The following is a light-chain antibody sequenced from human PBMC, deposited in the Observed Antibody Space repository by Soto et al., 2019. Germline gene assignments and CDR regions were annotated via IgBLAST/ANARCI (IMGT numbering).Light chain of an antibody. CDR3: QQYTVWPFT. V-gene: IGKV3-20*01. J-gene: IGKJ4*01. CDR1: QSVSNTY. Sequence: EIVLTQSPGTLSLSPGERATLSCRASQSVSNTYLAWYQQKPGQAPRLLIYDASSRATGIPDRFSGSGSGTDFTLTISSLQSEDFALYYCQQYTVWPFTFGGGTRVEIK. CDR2: DAS.